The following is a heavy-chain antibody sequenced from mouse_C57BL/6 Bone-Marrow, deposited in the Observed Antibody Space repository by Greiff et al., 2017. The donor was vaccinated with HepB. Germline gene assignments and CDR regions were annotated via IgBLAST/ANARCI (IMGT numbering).Heavy chain of an antibody. D-gene: IGHD1-1*01. CDR2: IDPSDSYT. CDR1: GYTFTSYW. V-gene: IGHV1-69*01. J-gene: IGHJ2*01. CDR3: ARLDYGSSYGY. Sequence: VQLQQPGAELVMPGASVKLSCKASGYTFTSYWMHWVKQRPGQGLEWIGEIDPSDSYTNYNQKFKGKSTLTVDKSSSTAYMQLSSLKSEDSAVYYCARLDYGSSYGYWGQGTTLTVSS.